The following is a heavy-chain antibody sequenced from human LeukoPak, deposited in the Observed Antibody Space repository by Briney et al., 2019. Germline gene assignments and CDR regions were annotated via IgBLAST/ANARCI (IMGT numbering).Heavy chain of an antibody. Sequence: PSETLSLTCTVSGGSISSYHWSWIRQPAGKGLEWIGRFYTSGNTNYNPSLKSRVTISVDTSKNQFSLKLSSVTAADTAVYYCARLLHPSGYEWLFDSWGQGTLVTVSS. J-gene: IGHJ4*02. CDR3: ARLLHPSGYEWLFDS. CDR1: GGSISSYH. D-gene: IGHD5-12*01. CDR2: FYTSGNT. V-gene: IGHV4-4*07.